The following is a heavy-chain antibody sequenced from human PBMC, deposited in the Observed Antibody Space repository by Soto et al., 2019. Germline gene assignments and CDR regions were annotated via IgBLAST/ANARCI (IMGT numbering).Heavy chain of an antibody. CDR3: AKYQVRVVVAAAFDY. D-gene: IGHD2-15*01. CDR1: GFTFSSYG. V-gene: IGHV3-30*18. Sequence: QVQLVESGGGVVQPGRSLRLSCAASGFTFSSYGMHWVRQAPGKGLEWVAVISYDGSNKYYADSVKGRFTTSRDNSKNTLYLQMNSLRAEDTAVYYCAKYQVRVVVAAAFDYWGQGTLVTVSS. CDR2: ISYDGSNK. J-gene: IGHJ4*02.